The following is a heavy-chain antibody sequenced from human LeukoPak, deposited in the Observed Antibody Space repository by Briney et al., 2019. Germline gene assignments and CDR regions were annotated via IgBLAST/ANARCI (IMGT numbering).Heavy chain of an antibody. V-gene: IGHV1-2*02. CDR1: GYTFTDYY. CDR3: ATGERLVPAAMWFDY. Sequence: GASVKVSFKASGYTFTDYYMHWVRQAPGQGLEWMGWINPKSGGRSYAQRFQGRVTMTRDTSISTAYMALSRLTSDDTAVYYCATGERLVPAAMWFDYWGQGTLVTVSS. D-gene: IGHD2-2*01. J-gene: IGHJ4*02. CDR2: INPKSGGR.